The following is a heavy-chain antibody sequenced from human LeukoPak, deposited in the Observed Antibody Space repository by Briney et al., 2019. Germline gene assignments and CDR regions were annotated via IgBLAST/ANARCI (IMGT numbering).Heavy chain of an antibody. J-gene: IGHJ4*02. CDR3: ASAANYYDSSGPFDY. CDR2: INHSGST. D-gene: IGHD3-22*01. Sequence: SETLSLTCAVYGGSFSGYYWSWIRQSPGKGLEWIGEINHSGSTNYNPSLKSRVTISVDTSKNQFSLKLSSVTAADTAVYYCASAANYYDSSGPFDYWGQGTLVTVSS. CDR1: GGSFSGYY. V-gene: IGHV4-34*01.